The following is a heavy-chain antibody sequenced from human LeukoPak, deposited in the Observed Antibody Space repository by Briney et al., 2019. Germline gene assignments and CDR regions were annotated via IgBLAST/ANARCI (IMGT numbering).Heavy chain of an antibody. J-gene: IGHJ5*02. CDR2: ISYDASNK. CDR3: ARGSHNWFDP. D-gene: IGHD1-26*01. Sequence: GGSLRLSCAASGFTFSSYAMHWVRQAPGKGLELLAVISYDASNKYYADSVKGRFTISRDNSKNTLYLQMNSLRAEDTAVYHCARGSHNWFDPWGQGTLVTVSS. V-gene: IGHV3-30*04. CDR1: GFTFSSYA.